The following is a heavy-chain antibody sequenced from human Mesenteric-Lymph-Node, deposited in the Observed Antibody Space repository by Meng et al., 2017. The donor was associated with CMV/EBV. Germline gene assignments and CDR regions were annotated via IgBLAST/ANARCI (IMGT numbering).Heavy chain of an antibody. V-gene: IGHV3-74*01. Sequence: GGSLRLSCAASGFTFSSYWMHWVRQAPGKGLVWVSRINSDGSSTSYADSVKGRFTISRDNAKNTLYLQMNSLRAEDTAVYYCARTGLSSGSYYAFDIWGQGTMVTVSS. CDR3: ARTGLSSGSYYAFDI. CDR1: GFTFSSYW. J-gene: IGHJ3*02. D-gene: IGHD1-26*01. CDR2: INSDGSST.